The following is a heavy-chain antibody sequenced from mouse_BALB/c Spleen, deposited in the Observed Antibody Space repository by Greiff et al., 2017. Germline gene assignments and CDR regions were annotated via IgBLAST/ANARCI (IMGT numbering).Heavy chain of an antibody. J-gene: IGHJ3*01. CDR2: ISYSGST. V-gene: IGHV3-2*02. D-gene: IGHD3-3*01. Sequence: EVKLVESGPGLVKPSQSLSLTCTVTGYSITSDYAWNWIRQFPGNKLEWMGYISYSGSTSYNPSLKSRISITRDTSKNQFFLQLNSVTTEDTATYYCARSGLGTLFAYWGQGTLVTVSA. CDR1: GYSITSDYA. CDR3: ARSGLGTLFAY.